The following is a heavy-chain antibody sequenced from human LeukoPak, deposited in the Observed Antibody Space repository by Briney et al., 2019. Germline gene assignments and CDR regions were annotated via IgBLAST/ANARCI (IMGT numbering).Heavy chain of an antibody. D-gene: IGHD6-19*01. CDR2: INHSGST. V-gene: IGHV4-34*01. J-gene: IGHJ4*02. Sequence: SETLSLTCAVYGGSFSGYYWSWIRQPPGKGLEWIGEINHSGSTNYNPSLKSRVTISVDTSKNQFSLKLSSVTAADTAVYYCARADDSSGSADYWGQGTLVTGSS. CDR3: ARADDSSGSADY. CDR1: GGSFSGYY.